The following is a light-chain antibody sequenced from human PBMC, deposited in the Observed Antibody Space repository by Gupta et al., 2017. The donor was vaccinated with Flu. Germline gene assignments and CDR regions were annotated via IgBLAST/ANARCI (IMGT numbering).Light chain of an antibody. V-gene: IGLV2-8*01. J-gene: IGLJ3*02. Sequence: QSALTQPPSTSGSPGQSVTISCPGTSSDVGGYNYVSWYQQHPGKAPKLMIFEVSKRPSGVPDRFSGSKSGNTASLTVSGLQAEYEADYYCSSYAGSNFWVFGGGTKLTVL. CDR1: SSDVGGYNY. CDR3: SSYAGSNFWV. CDR2: EVS.